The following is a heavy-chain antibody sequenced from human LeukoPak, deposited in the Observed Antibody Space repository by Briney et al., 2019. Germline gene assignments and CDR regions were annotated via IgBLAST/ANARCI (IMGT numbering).Heavy chain of an antibody. V-gene: IGHV4-59*01. CDR3: ARGSSMLGYSSSWYWFDP. Sequence: SETLSLTCTVSGGSISTYYWSWIRQPPGKGLEWIGYIDYSGSTNHNPSLKSRVTISRDTSKNQFSLKVSSVTAADTAVYYCARGSSMLGYSSSWYWFDPWGQGTLVTVSS. D-gene: IGHD6-13*01. J-gene: IGHJ5*02. CDR1: GGSISTYY. CDR2: IDYSGST.